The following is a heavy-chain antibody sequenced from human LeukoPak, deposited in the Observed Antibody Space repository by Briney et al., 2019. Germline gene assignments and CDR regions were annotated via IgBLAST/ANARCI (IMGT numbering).Heavy chain of an antibody. Sequence: SETLSLTCAVYGVSFSGYYWSWIRQPPGKGLEWVGEISHSGNTNYNPSLESRVIISVDTSKNQLSLKLSSVTAADTAVYYCARGRPTFRFDWSSLVLLPKDYYFDYWGQGTLVTVSS. J-gene: IGHJ4*02. V-gene: IGHV4-34*01. CDR3: ARGRPTFRFDWSSLVLLPKDYYFDY. CDR2: ISHSGNT. CDR1: GVSFSGYY. D-gene: IGHD3-9*01.